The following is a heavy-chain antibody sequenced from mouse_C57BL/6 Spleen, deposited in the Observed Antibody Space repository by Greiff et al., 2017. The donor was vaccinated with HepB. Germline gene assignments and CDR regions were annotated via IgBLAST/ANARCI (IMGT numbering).Heavy chain of an antibody. J-gene: IGHJ1*03. CDR2: INSDGGST. Sequence: EVKVVESGGGLVQPGESLKLSCESNEYEFPSHDMSWVRQTPEKRLELVAAINSDGGSTYYPDTMERRFIISRDNTKKTLYLQMSSLRSEDTALYYCARQNYGGWYFDVWGTGTTVTVSS. CDR3: ARQNYGGWYFDV. V-gene: IGHV5-2*01. D-gene: IGHD1-1*01. CDR1: EYEFPSHD.